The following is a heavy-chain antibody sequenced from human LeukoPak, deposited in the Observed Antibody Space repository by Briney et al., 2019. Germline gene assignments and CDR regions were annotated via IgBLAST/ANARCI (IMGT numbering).Heavy chain of an antibody. CDR3: ARSAGRLSPIDD. D-gene: IGHD5/OR15-5a*01. V-gene: IGHV3-48*03. CDR2: ISSGSDYT. Sequence: GGSLRLSCAASGFTFSSYEMNWIRQAPGKGLEWVSYISSGSDYTNYADAVKGRFTISRDNAKNSLSLQMSSLRAEDTALYFCARSAGRLSPIDDWGQGTLVTVSS. CDR1: GFTFSSYE. J-gene: IGHJ4*02.